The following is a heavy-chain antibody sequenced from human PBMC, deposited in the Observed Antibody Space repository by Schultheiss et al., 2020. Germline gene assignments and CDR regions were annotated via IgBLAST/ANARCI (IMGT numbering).Heavy chain of an antibody. V-gene: IGHV4-39*07. Sequence: SETLSLTCTVSGGSISSSSYYWGWIRQPPGKGLEWIGSIYYSGSTYYNPSLKSRVTISVDTSKNQFSLKLSSVTAADTAVYYCARSELELPLRDAFDIWGQGTMVTVSS. CDR1: GGSISSSSYY. CDR3: ARSELELPLRDAFDI. CDR2: IYYSGST. D-gene: IGHD1-7*01. J-gene: IGHJ3*02.